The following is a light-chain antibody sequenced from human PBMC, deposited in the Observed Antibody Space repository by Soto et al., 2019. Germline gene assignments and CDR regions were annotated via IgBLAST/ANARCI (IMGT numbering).Light chain of an antibody. V-gene: IGKV2-29*03. CDR2: EVS. Sequence: DIVMTQAPLSLSVTPGQPASISCKSSQSLLHSDGKTYLSWYLQKPGQPPQLLMYEVSIRFSGVPDRFSGSGSGTQFTQIISRVHAEDVGVYYCGQGTQPLLPFGGGTKVEIK. J-gene: IGKJ4*01. CDR3: GQGTQPLLP. CDR1: QSLLHSDGKTY.